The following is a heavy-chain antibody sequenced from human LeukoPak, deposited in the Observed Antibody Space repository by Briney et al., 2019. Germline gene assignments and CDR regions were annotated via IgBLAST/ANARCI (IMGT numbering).Heavy chain of an antibody. Sequence: SETLSLTCTVSGGSISSGSYYWSWIRQPAGKGLEWIGRIYTSGSTNYNPSLKSRVTISVDTSKNQFSLKLSSVTAADTPVYYCARDPDYDLWSGYYSPAFYIWGQGTMVTVSS. D-gene: IGHD3-3*01. J-gene: IGHJ3*02. CDR2: IYTSGST. CDR1: GGSISSGSYY. CDR3: ARDPDYDLWSGYYSPAFYI. V-gene: IGHV4-61*02.